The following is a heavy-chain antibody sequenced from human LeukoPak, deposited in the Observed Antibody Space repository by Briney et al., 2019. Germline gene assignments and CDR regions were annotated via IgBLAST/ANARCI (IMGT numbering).Heavy chain of an antibody. D-gene: IGHD4-23*01. V-gene: IGHV4-39*02. J-gene: IGHJ6*02. CDR3: ARDYGGNSGGMDV. CDR2: IYYSGST. Sequence: SETLSLTCTVSGGPISSSSYYWGWIRQPPGKGLEWIGSIYYSGSTYYNPSLKSRVTISVDTSKNQFSLKLSSVTAADTAVYYCARDYGGNSGGMDVWGQGTTVTVSS. CDR1: GGPISSSSYY.